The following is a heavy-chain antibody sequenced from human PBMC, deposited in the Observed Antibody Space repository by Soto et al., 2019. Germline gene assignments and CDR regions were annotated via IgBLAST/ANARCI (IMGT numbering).Heavy chain of an antibody. CDR1: GFSLSNVTMG. CDR2: IFSNDEK. D-gene: IGHD3-10*01. J-gene: IGHJ5*02. Sequence: SGPTLVNPTETLTLTCTVSGFSLSNVTMGVSWIRQPPGKALEWLTHIFSNDEKSYTTSLESRLTISKDTSKSQVVLIMTNMDPEDTATYYCAHRPYGSGTYYNVVWFDPWGQGIPVTVSS. V-gene: IGHV2-26*01. CDR3: AHRPYGSGTYYNVVWFDP.